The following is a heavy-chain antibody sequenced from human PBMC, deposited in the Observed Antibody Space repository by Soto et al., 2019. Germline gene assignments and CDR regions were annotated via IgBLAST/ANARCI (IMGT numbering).Heavy chain of an antibody. CDR1: GFTFSSYW. CDR2: IKQDGSEK. CDR3: ARVVRYYDSSGYSRIDAFDI. Sequence: LRLSCAASGFTFSSYWMSWVRQAPGKGLEWVANIKQDGSEKYYVDSVKGRFTISRDNAKNSLYLQMNSLRAEDTAVYYCARVVRYYDSSGYSRIDAFDIWGQGTMVTVSS. D-gene: IGHD3-22*01. J-gene: IGHJ3*02. V-gene: IGHV3-7*01.